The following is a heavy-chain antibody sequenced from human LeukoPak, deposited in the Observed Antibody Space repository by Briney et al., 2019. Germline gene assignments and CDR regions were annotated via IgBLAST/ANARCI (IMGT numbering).Heavy chain of an antibody. CDR1: GDTFSRYA. V-gene: IGHV1-69*04. Sequence: WASVKVSCKASGDTFSRYAINWVRQAPGQGPEWMGRITPFLGIANYPQKFQGRVTITADESTTTVYMELSSLRSEDTAVYYCAREACREVGLMWPRLGGQDCRYDHWGQGTLVTVSS. J-gene: IGHJ4*02. CDR3: AREACREVGLMWPRLGGQDCRYDH. D-gene: IGHD3-16*01. CDR2: ITPFLGIA.